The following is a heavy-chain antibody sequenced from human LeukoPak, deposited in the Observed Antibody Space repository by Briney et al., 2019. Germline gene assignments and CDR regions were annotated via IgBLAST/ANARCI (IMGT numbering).Heavy chain of an antibody. D-gene: IGHD3-9*01. CDR1: GFTFSSYE. CDR2: IDSSGSTM. CDR3: ARDGHYDILTGYYTPYFDY. J-gene: IGHJ4*02. Sequence: GGSLRLSCAASGFTFSSYEMNWVRQAPGKGLEWVSYIDSSGSTMYYADSVKCRFTISRDNAKNSLYLQMNSLRAEDTAVYYCARDGHYDILTGYYTPYFDYWGQGTLVTVSS. V-gene: IGHV3-48*03.